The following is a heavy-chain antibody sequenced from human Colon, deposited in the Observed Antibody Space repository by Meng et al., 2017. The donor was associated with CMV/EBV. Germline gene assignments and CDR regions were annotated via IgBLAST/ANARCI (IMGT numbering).Heavy chain of an antibody. V-gene: IGHV1-24*01. J-gene: IGHJ4*02. Sequence: ASVKVSCKVSGYTLTELSMHWVRQAPGKGLEWMGGFDAEHGETFYAQKFRGRVTMTEDRSTDTAYMELSSLRSEDTAVYYCATPLWSYNDFWGQGTLVTVSS. CDR3: ATPLWSYNDF. D-gene: IGHD3-10*01. CDR2: FDAEHGET. CDR1: GYTLTELS.